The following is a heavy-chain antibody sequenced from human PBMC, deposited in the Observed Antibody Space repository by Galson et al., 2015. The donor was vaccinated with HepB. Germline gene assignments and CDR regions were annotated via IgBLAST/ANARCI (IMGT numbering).Heavy chain of an antibody. CDR1: GYSFTSYW. D-gene: IGHD4-17*01. CDR3: ARHPPLGTTVTTGPHDAFDI. Sequence: SGAEVKKPGESLKISCKGSGYSFTSYWIGWVRQMPGKGLEWMGIIYPGDSDTRYSPSFQGQVTISADKSISTAYLQWSSLKASDTAMYYCARHPPLGTTVTTGPHDAFDIWGQGTMVTVSS. J-gene: IGHJ3*02. V-gene: IGHV5-51*01. CDR2: IYPGDSDT.